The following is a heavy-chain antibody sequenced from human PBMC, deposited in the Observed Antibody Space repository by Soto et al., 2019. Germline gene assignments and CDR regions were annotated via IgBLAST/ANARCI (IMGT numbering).Heavy chain of an antibody. CDR3: ARGRYYDSSGYYGY. Sequence: SETLPLTCAVYGGSFSGYYWSWIRQPPGKGLEWIGYIYYSGSTYYNPSLKSRVTISVDTSKNQFSLKLSSVAAADTAVYYCARGRYYDSSGYYGYWGQGTLVTVSS. J-gene: IGHJ4*02. CDR2: IYYSGST. CDR1: GGSFSGYY. D-gene: IGHD3-22*01. V-gene: IGHV4-30-4*01.